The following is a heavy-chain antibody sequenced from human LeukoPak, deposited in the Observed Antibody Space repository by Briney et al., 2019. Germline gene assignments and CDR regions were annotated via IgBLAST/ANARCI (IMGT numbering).Heavy chain of an antibody. V-gene: IGHV3-7*03. CDR3: ARDWVAGVPFDAFDI. CDR2: IKEDGSEK. CDR1: GFTLSSYW. D-gene: IGHD3-10*01. Sequence: PGGSLRLSCAASGFTLSSYWMSWVRQAPGKGLERVANIKEDGSEKYYVDSVKGRFTISRDNAKNSLYLHMNSLTAEDTAMYYCARDWVAGVPFDAFDIWGQGTRVSVSS. J-gene: IGHJ3*02.